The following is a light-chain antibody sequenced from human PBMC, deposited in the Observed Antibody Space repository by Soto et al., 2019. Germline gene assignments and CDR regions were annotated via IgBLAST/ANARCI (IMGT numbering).Light chain of an antibody. V-gene: IGLV3-9*01. CDR1: NIGSKN. J-gene: IGLJ3*02. CDR2: RDS. CDR3: QVWVNFEV. Sequence: SYELTQPLSVSVALGQTARITCGGNNIGSKNVHWYQQKPGQAPVLVIYRDSNRPSGIPERFSGSNSGNTATLTISRAQAGDEADYYCQVWVNFEVFGGGTKVTVL.